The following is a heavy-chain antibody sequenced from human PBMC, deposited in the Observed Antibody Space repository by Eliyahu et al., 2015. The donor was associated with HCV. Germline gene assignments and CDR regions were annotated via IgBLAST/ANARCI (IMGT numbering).Heavy chain of an antibody. CDR3: TTDGDPAHYYYYGLDV. CDR1: GFTFSNAW. V-gene: IGHV3-15*01. J-gene: IGHJ6*02. D-gene: IGHD4-17*01. CDR2: IKSKADGGAT. Sequence: EVQLVESGGGLVKPGGSLRLSCAASGFTFSNAWMSWVRQAPGKGLEWVGRIKSKADGGATYYATPVKARFTISRDDSKNTLYLQMNSLKTEDTAVYYCTTDGDPAHYYYYGLDVWGQGTTVTVSS.